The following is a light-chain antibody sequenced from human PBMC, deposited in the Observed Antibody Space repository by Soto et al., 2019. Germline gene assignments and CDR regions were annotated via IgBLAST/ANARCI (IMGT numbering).Light chain of an antibody. CDR1: QSVSSY. CDR3: QQYGSSPT. V-gene: IGKV3-20*01. Sequence: EIVLTQSPATLSVSLGDSATLSCRASQSVSSYLAWYQQKPGQAPRLLIYGASSRATGIPDRFSGSGSGTDFTLTISRLEPEDFAVYYCQQYGSSPTFGQGTKVDIK. CDR2: GAS. J-gene: IGKJ1*01.